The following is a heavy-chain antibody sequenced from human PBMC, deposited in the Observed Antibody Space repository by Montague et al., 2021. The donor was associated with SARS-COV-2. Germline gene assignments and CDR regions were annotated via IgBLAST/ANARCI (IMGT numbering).Heavy chain of an antibody. CDR2: VKQDGSEK. CDR1: GFTFSSYW. V-gene: IGHV3-7*03. D-gene: IGHD2-15*01. CDR3: ARDLGAVVVAAIKYYYYGMDV. Sequence: SLRLSCAASGFTFSSYWMSWVRQAPGKGLEWVANVKQDGSEKYYVDSVKGRFTISRDNAKSSLYLQMNSLRAEDTAVYYCARDLGAVVVAAIKYYYYGMDVWGQGTTGTVSS. J-gene: IGHJ6*02.